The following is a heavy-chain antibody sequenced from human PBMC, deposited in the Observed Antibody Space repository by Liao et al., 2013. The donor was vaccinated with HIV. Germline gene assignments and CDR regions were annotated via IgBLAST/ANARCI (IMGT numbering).Heavy chain of an antibody. D-gene: IGHD1-26*01. CDR1: GGSFSGYY. J-gene: IGHJ4*02. CDR3: ARFPSRYNGTYS. Sequence: QVQLQQWGAGLLKPSETLSLTCAVYGGSFSGYYWSWIRQPPGKGLEWIAEINDSGTTNYNPSLKSRVTISADTSKSHFSLKLTSVTAADTAVYYCARFPSRYNGTYSWGQGTLVTVSS. V-gene: IGHV4-34*01. CDR2: INDSGTT.